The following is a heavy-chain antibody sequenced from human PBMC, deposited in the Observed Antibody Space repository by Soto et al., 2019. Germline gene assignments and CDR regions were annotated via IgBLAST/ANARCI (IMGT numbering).Heavy chain of an antibody. Sequence: WIRQHPGKGLEWIGYIYYSGSTYYNPSLKSRVTISVDTSKNQFSLKLSSVTATDTAVYYCARGTYYDILTGYYRAYYFDYWGQGTLVTVSS. V-gene: IGHV4-31*02. CDR2: IYYSGST. CDR3: ARGTYYDILTGYYRAYYFDY. D-gene: IGHD3-9*01. J-gene: IGHJ4*02.